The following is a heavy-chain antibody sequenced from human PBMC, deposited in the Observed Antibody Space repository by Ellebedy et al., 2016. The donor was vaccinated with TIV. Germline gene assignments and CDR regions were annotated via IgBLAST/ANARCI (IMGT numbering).Heavy chain of an antibody. CDR3: ASGDCSGGSCYKNDN. J-gene: IGHJ4*02. CDR1: GGSFSGYY. Sequence: SETLSLTCAVYGGSFSGYYWIWNRQPPGKGLEWIGEINHSGSTSYNTSLKSRVTISIDMSTNQFSLKLSSVTAADTAVYYCASGDCSGGSCYKNDNWGQGTLVTVSS. D-gene: IGHD2-15*01. CDR2: INHSGST. V-gene: IGHV4-34*01.